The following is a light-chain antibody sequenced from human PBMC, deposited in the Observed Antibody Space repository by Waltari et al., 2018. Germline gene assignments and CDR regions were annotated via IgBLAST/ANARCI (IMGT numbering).Light chain of an antibody. CDR2: GAS. J-gene: IGKJ2*01. CDR1: QSVSSNY. V-gene: IGKV3-20*01. Sequence: EIVLTQSPGTLSLSPGERATLSCRASQSVSSNYLAWYQQKPGQAPRLLIYGASNRATGIPDRFSGSGSGTDFTLTISRLEPEDFAVYYWHQCGNSPYTFGQGTKLEI. CDR3: HQCGNSPYT.